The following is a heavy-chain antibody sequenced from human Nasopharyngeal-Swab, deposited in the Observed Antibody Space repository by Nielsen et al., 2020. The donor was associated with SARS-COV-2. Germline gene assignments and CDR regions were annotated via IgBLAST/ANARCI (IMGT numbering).Heavy chain of an antibody. CDR3: ARRSREYYYGSGSYYNGYYYGMDV. D-gene: IGHD3-10*01. J-gene: IGHJ6*02. V-gene: IGHV4-34*01. CDR2: INHSGST. CDR1: GGSFSGYY. Sequence: SETLSLTCAVYGGSFSGYYWSWIRQTPGKGLEWIGEINHSGSTNYNPSLNSRVTISVDTSKNQFSLKLSSVTAADTAVYYCARRSREYYYGSGSYYNGYYYGMDVWGQGTTVTVSS.